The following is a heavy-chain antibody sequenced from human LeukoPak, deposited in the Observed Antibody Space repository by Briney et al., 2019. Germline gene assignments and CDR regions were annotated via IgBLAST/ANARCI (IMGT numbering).Heavy chain of an antibody. V-gene: IGHV4-61*08. CDR1: GGPISRSGYQ. CDR3: ARATVRDYFDY. Sequence: PSETLSLTCTVSGGPISRSGYQWGWIRRPPGKGLEWIGYIYYSGSTNYNPSLKSRVTISVDTSKNQFSLKLSSVTAADTAVYYCARATVRDYFDYWGQGTLVTVSS. D-gene: IGHD3-10*01. J-gene: IGHJ4*02. CDR2: IYYSGST.